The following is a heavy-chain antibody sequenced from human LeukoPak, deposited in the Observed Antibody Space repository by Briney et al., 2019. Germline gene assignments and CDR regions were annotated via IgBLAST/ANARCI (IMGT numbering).Heavy chain of an antibody. V-gene: IGHV3-11*04. CDR2: ISSSGSTI. J-gene: IGHJ4*02. CDR1: GFTVSSNY. D-gene: IGHD3-10*01. CDR3: ARVRFGLDLDY. Sequence: GGSLRLSCAASGFTVSSNYMSWVRQAPGKGLEWVSYISSSGSTIYYADSVKGRFTISRDNAKNSLYLQMNSLRAEDTAVYYCARVRFGLDLDYWGQGTLVTVSS.